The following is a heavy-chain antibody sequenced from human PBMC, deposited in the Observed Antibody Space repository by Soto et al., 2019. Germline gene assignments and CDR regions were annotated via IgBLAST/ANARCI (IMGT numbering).Heavy chain of an antibody. Sequence: GGSLRLSCAASGFTFSSYSMNWVRQAPGKGLEWVSSISSGSSYIYYADSVKGRFTISRDNAKNSLYLQMNSLRAEDTAVYYCARGKGMDVWGQGTTVTVSS. J-gene: IGHJ6*02. V-gene: IGHV3-21*01. CDR1: GFTFSSYS. CDR3: ARGKGMDV. CDR2: ISSGSSYI.